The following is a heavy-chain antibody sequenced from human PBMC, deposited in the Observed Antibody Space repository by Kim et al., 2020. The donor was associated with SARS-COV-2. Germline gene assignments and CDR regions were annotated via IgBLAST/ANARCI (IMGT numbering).Heavy chain of an antibody. D-gene: IGHD4-17*01. CDR3: ARGGGGGDYADY. Sequence: SETLSLTCTVSGGSISSSSYYWGWIRQPPGKGLEWIGSIYYSGSTYYNPSLKSRVTISVDTSKNQFSLKLSSVTAADTAVYYCARGGGGGDYADYWGQGT. CDR2: IYYSGST. J-gene: IGHJ4*02. CDR1: GGSISSSSYY. V-gene: IGHV4-39*07.